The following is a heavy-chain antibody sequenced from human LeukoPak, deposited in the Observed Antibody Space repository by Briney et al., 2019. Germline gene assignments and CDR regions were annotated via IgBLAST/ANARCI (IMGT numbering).Heavy chain of an antibody. CDR3: ARERGYSYGETVWDY. J-gene: IGHJ4*02. CDR2: IIPIFGTA. CDR1: GGTFSSYA. V-gene: IGHV1-69*05. Sequence: SVKVSCKASGGTFSSYAISWVRQAPGQGLEWMGGIIPIFGTANYAQKFQGRVTITTDESTSTAYMELSSLRSEDTAVYYCARERGYSYGETVWDYWGQGTLVTVSS. D-gene: IGHD5-18*01.